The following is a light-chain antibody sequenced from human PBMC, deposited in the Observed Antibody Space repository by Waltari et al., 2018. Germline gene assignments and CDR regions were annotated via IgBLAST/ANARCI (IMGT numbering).Light chain of an antibody. J-gene: IGKJ1*01. V-gene: IGKV1-39*01. Sequence: DIQMSQSPSSLSASVGDRVTITCRASQGISSYLNWYQHKPGKAPKLLIYYANSLASGVPSRFSGSGSGTEFTLTISSLQPEDFATYYCQQGNSNPRTFGQGTKVEIK. CDR2: YAN. CDR1: QGISSY. CDR3: QQGNSNPRT.